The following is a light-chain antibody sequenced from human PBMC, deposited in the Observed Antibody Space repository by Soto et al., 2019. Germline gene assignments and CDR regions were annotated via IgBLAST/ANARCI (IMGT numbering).Light chain of an antibody. CDR2: EVS. J-gene: IGLJ2*01. CDR1: SSDVGGYNY. V-gene: IGLV2-8*01. Sequence: QSALTQPPSASGSPGQSVTISCTGTSSDVGGYNYVSWYQQHPGKAPKLMISEVSQRPSGVPDRFSGSKSGNTAALTVSGLQAEDEDDCYLSSFAGNNNLVFGGGTKLTVL. CDR3: SSFAGNNNLV.